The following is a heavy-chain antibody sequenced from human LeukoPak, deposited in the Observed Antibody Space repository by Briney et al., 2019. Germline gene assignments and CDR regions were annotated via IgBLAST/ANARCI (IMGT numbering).Heavy chain of an antibody. CDR2: IYYRGST. J-gene: IGHJ4*02. D-gene: IGHD5-18*01. CDR3: ARRGDSYGLFDY. CDR1: GGSISSYY. V-gene: IGHV4-39*01. Sequence: SETLSLTCTVSGGSISSYYWAWIRQPPAKGLELIGHIYYRGSTYYNPSLKSRVTISVDTSKNQFSLKLSSVTAADTAVYYCARRGDSYGLFDYWGQGTLVTVSS.